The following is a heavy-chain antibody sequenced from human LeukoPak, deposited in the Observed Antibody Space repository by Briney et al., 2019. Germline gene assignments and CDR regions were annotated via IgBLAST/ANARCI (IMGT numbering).Heavy chain of an antibody. CDR2: LCCSGGST. CDR3: AKALVDFWSGYSSYYFDY. CDR1: GFTFSSYA. J-gene: IGHJ4*02. Sequence: GGSLRLSCAASGFTFSSYAMSWVRQAPGKGLEWVSALCCSGGSTYYADSVRGRFTISRDNSKNTLYLQMNSLRAEDTAVYYCAKALVDFWSGYSSYYFDYWGQGTLVTVSS. D-gene: IGHD3-3*01. V-gene: IGHV3-23*01.